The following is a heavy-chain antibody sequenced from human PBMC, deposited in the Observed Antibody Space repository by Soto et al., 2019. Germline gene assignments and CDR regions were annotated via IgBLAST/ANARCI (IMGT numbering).Heavy chain of an antibody. J-gene: IGHJ6*02. CDR1: GFTFSSYA. CDR3: ANPYSSGWDLKENYSSNGMHV. CDR2: ISGSGGST. V-gene: IGHV3-23*01. Sequence: GSLRLSCAASGFTFSSYAMSWVRQAPGKGLEWVSAISGSGGSTYYADSVKGRFTISRDNSKNTLYLQMNSLRAEDTAVYYCANPYSSGWDLKENYSSNGMHVCCQGITVTVSS. D-gene: IGHD6-19*01.